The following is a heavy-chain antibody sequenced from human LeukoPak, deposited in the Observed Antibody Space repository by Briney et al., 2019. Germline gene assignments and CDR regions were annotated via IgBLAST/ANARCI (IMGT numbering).Heavy chain of an antibody. CDR3: ARSAVAGLFDP. J-gene: IGHJ5*02. V-gene: IGHV5-51*01. Sequence: GESLKISCKGSGYGFTSYWIGWVGQMPGKGLEWMGIIYPGDSDTRYSPSFQGQVTISADKSISTAYLQWSSPKASDTAMYYCARSAVAGLFDPWGQGTLVTVSS. CDR2: IYPGDSDT. D-gene: IGHD6-19*01. CDR1: GYGFTSYW.